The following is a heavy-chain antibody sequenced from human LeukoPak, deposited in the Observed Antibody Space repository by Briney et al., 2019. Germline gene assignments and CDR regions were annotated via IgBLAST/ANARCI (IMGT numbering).Heavy chain of an antibody. CDR1: GFTFSSYA. V-gene: IGHV3-23*01. CDR2: ISGSGGST. D-gene: IGHD3-3*01. Sequence: GGSLRLSCAASGFTFSSYAMSWVRQAPGKGLEWVSAISGSGGSTYYADSVKGRFTISRDNSKNTLYLQRNSLRAEDTAVYYCAKLLNYDFWSGYPNGNWFDPWGQGTLVTVSS. CDR3: AKLLNYDFWSGYPNGNWFDP. J-gene: IGHJ5*02.